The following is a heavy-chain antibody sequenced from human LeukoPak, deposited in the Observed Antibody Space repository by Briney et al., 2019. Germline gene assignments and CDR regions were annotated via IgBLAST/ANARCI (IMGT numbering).Heavy chain of an antibody. Sequence: ASVKVSCKASGYTFTGYYIHWMRQAPGQGLEWMGWINPNSGGTNYAQKFQGRVTMTRDTSISTAYMELSRLRSDDTAVYYCARVDSNNWYDSRGYFDYWGQGTLVTVSS. J-gene: IGHJ4*02. D-gene: IGHD6-13*01. V-gene: IGHV1-2*02. CDR1: GYTFTGYY. CDR3: ARVDSNNWYDSRGYFDY. CDR2: INPNSGGT.